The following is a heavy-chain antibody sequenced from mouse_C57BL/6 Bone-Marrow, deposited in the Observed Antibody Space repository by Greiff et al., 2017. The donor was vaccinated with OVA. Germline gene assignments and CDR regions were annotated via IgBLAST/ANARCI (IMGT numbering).Heavy chain of an antibody. CDR1: GYSFTDYN. CDR2: LNPNYGTT. D-gene: IGHD1-1*01. J-gene: IGHJ1*03. Sequence: EVQLQQSGPELVKPGASVKISCKASGYSFTDYNMNWVKQSNGKSLEWIGVLNPNYGTTSYNQKFKGKATLTVDQSSSTAYMQLNSLTSEDSAVYYCARHDYGSSFWYFDVWGTGTTVTVSS. V-gene: IGHV1-39*01. CDR3: ARHDYGSSFWYFDV.